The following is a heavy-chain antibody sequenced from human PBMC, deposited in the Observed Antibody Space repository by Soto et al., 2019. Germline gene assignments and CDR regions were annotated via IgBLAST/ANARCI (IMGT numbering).Heavy chain of an antibody. J-gene: IGHJ3*02. V-gene: IGHV4-34*01. D-gene: IGHD3-3*01. CDR1: GGSFSGYY. CDR3: ARGITIFGVVIPSVAFDI. Sequence: PSETLSLTCAVYGGSFSGYYWSWIRQPPGKGLEWIGEINHSGSTNYNPSLKSRVTISVDTSKNQFSLKLSSVTAADTAVYYCARGITIFGVVIPSVAFDIWGQGTMVTV. CDR2: INHSGST.